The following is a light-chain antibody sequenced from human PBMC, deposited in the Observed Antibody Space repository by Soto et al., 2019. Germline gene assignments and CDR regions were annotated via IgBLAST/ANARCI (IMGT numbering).Light chain of an antibody. CDR1: QSVSSSS. Sequence: EIVLTQSPGTLSLSPGERATLSCRASQSVSSSSLAWYQQKPGQAPRLLIYGASSRATGIPDRFSGSGSGTDFTPTISRLEPEDFAVCYCQQYGSIFPWTFGQGTKVEIK. CDR3: QQYGSIFPWT. CDR2: GAS. V-gene: IGKV3-20*01. J-gene: IGKJ1*01.